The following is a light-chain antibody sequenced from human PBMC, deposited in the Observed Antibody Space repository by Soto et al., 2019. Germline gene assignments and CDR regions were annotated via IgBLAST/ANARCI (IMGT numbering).Light chain of an antibody. CDR2: EVS. J-gene: IGLJ1*01. CDR1: TSDVGGYNY. Sequence: QSVLTQPASVSGSPGQSITISCTGTTSDVGGYNYVSWYQQHPGKVPKLLIHEVSNRPSGVSNRFSGSKSGNTASLTISGLQAEDEADYYCLSKTSSISHVFGTGTKVTLL. V-gene: IGLV2-14*01. CDR3: LSKTSSISHV.